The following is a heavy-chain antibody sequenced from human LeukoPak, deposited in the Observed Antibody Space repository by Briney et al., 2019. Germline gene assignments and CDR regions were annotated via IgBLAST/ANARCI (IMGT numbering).Heavy chain of an antibody. CDR1: GYSFTSYW. CDR3: ARHSTARHPFDY. D-gene: IGHD4-11*01. Sequence: GESLKISCKASGYSFTSYWIAWVRQMPGKGLEWMGIIYPGDSDTRYRPSFQGQVTISADKSISTAYLQWSSLKASDTAMYYCARHSTARHPFDYWGQGTLVTVSS. J-gene: IGHJ4*02. V-gene: IGHV5-51*01. CDR2: IYPGDSDT.